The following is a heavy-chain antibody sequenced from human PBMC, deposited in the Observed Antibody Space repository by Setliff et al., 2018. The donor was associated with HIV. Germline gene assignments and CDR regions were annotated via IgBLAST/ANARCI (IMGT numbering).Heavy chain of an antibody. D-gene: IGHD3-10*01. CDR2: ISAYNGNT. Sequence: ASVKVSCKASGYTFTSYGISWVRQAPGQGLEWMGWISAYNGNTNYAQKFQGRVTMTTDTSTSTAYMEMRTLRSDDTAVYYCARVQGINITLARGASAGLDVWGKGTTVTVSS. V-gene: IGHV1-18*01. CDR1: GYTFTSYG. J-gene: IGHJ6*03. CDR3: ARVQGINITLARGASAGLDV.